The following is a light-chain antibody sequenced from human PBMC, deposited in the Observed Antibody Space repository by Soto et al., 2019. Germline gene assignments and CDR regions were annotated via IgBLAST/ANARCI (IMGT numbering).Light chain of an antibody. V-gene: IGKV3-20*01. CDR2: GAS. Sequence: EIGLTQSPGTLSLSPGERATLSCRASQSVSSSYLAWYQQKPGQAPRLLIYGASSRATGIPDRFSGSGSGTDFTLTISRLEPEDFAVYYCQQYGRLPITFGQGTRLETK. CDR1: QSVSSSY. J-gene: IGKJ5*01. CDR3: QQYGRLPIT.